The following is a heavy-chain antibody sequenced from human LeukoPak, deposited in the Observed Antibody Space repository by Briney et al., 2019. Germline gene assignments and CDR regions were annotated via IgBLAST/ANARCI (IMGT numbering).Heavy chain of an antibody. CDR1: GGSISNYY. CDR3: ARTYYDAFSGLAQIDY. J-gene: IGHJ4*02. D-gene: IGHD3-3*01. V-gene: IGHV4-59*01. Sequence: SETLSLTCTVSGGSISNYYWSWIRQPPGKGLEWIGHIFYSGSTNYNPSLKSRVTISVDTSKNQFSLKLTSVTAADTAVYYCARTYYDAFSGLAQIDYWGQGTLVTVSS. CDR2: IFYSGST.